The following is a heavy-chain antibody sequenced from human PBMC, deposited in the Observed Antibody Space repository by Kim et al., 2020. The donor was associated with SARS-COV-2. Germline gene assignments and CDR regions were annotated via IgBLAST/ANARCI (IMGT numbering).Heavy chain of an antibody. V-gene: IGHV3-48*02. CDR1: GFTFSSYS. D-gene: IGHD3-3*01. Sequence: GGSLRLSCAASGFTFSSYSMNWVRQAPGKGLEWVSYISSSSSTIYYADSVKGRFTISRDNAKNSLYLQMNSLRDEDTAVYYCARDDTYYDFWSGYYKGWFDPWGQGTLVTVSS. CDR2: ISSSSSTI. J-gene: IGHJ5*02. CDR3: ARDDTYYDFWSGYYKGWFDP.